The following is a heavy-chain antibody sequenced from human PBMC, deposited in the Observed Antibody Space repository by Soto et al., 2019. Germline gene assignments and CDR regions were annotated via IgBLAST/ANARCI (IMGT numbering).Heavy chain of an antibody. CDR1: GETMCISGFD. Sequence: SGSIYIASTVSGETMCISGFDGYWIRKHPGKGLEWIGYIYYSGSTYHNPSLKSRVTIPVDTSKNQFSLKLSSVTAADTAVYYCARDPGVNSNDWYFDLWGRSTL. CDR2: IYYSGST. V-gene: IGHV4-31*03. D-gene: IGHD1-20*01. CDR3: ARDPGVNSNDWYFDL. J-gene: IGHJ2*01.